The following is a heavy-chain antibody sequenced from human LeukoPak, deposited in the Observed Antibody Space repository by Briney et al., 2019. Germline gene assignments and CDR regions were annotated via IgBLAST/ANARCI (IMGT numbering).Heavy chain of an antibody. CDR1: GFTFRSYE. V-gene: IGHV3-7*01. Sequence: GGSLRLSCAASGFTFRSYEMNWVRQAPGKGLEWVANIKKDGSEKYYVDSVKGRFTISRDNAKNSLYLQMNSLRAEDTAVYYCARDVVVVDATSAFDIWGQGTMVTVSS. J-gene: IGHJ3*02. CDR2: IKKDGSEK. D-gene: IGHD2-15*01. CDR3: ARDVVVVDATSAFDI.